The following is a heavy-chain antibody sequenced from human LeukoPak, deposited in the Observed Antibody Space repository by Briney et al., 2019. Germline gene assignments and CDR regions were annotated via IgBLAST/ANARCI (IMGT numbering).Heavy chain of an antibody. J-gene: IGHJ4*02. Sequence: PGGSLRLSCAASGFTFSSYAMHWVRQAPGKGHEWVAVISSDGSNKHYADSVKGRFTISRDNSKNTLYLQMNSLRVEDTAVYYCARGGTPGYSSGRIDYWGQGTLVTVSS. CDR3: ARGGTPGYSSGRIDY. CDR1: GFTFSSYA. D-gene: IGHD6-19*01. CDR2: ISSDGSNK. V-gene: IGHV3-30*14.